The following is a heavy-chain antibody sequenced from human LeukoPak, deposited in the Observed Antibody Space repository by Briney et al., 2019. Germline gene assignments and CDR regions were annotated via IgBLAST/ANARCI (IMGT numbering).Heavy chain of an antibody. CDR3: AKVRINNYYDSSGHFDY. CDR2: ISTTGNTI. CDR1: GFMFSDYH. V-gene: IGHV3-11*01. J-gene: IGHJ4*02. Sequence: GGSLRLSCAASGFMFSDYHMTWIRQAPGKGLEWISYISTTGNTIFYADSVKGRFTVSRDNSKNTLYLQMNSLRAEDTAVYYCAKVRINNYYDSSGHFDYWGQGTLVTVSS. D-gene: IGHD3-22*01.